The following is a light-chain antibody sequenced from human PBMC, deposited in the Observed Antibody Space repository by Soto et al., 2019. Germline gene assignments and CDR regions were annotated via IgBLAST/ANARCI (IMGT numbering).Light chain of an antibody. J-gene: IGLJ3*02. Sequence: QSALTQPASVSGSPGQSITISCTGTSSDVGGYNYVSWYQHHPGKAPKLMIFEVSNRPSGVSNRFSGSKSGNTASLTISGLQAEDEAAYYCSSYTSTNSVVFGGGTKLTVL. CDR1: SSDVGGYNY. CDR2: EVS. CDR3: SSYTSTNSVV. V-gene: IGLV2-14*01.